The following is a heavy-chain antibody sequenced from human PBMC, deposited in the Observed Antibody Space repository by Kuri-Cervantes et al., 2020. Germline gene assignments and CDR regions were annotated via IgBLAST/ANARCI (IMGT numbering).Heavy chain of an antibody. J-gene: IGHJ4*02. CDR2: ISAYNGNT. CDR1: GYTFTSYG. CDR3: ATEYSSSSPFDY. V-gene: IGHV1-18*01. D-gene: IGHD6-6*01. Sequence: AAVQESCKASGYTFTSYGISWVRQAPGQGLEWMGWISAYNGNTNYAQKLQGRVTMTTDTSTSTAYMELSRLRSDDTAVYYCATEYSSSSPFDYWGQGTLVTVSS.